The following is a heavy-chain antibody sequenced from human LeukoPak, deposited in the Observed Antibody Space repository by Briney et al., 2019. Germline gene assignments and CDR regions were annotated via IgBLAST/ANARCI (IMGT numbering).Heavy chain of an antibody. D-gene: IGHD3-10*01. J-gene: IGHJ6*03. Sequence: GASVKVSCKASGYTFTSYGISWVRQAPGQGLEWMGWISAYNGNTNYAQKLQGRVIMTTDTSTSTAYMELRSLRSDDTAVYYCARVSTPTHRGYYMDVWGKGTTVTISS. V-gene: IGHV1-18*01. CDR1: GYTFTSYG. CDR2: ISAYNGNT. CDR3: ARVSTPTHRGYYMDV.